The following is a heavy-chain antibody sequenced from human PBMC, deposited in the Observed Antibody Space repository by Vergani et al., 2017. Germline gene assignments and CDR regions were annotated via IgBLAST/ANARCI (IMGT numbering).Heavy chain of an antibody. D-gene: IGHD4-17*01. CDR2: IYQSGST. Sequence: QLQLQESGSGLVKPSQTLSLTCAVSGDSISSGGYSWSWIRQPPGKGLEWIGYIYQSGSTYYNPSLKSRVTISVDRSKNQFSLKLSSVTAADTAVYYCARGGTVMGSGSFDIWGQGTMVTVSS. J-gene: IGHJ3*02. CDR3: ARGGTVMGSGSFDI. CDR1: GDSISSGGYS. V-gene: IGHV4-30-2*01.